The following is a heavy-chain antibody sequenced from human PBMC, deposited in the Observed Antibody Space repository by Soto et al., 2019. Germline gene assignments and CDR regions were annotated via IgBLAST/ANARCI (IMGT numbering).Heavy chain of an antibody. D-gene: IGHD2-15*01. V-gene: IGHV1-18*01. J-gene: IGHJ4*02. CDR2: ISTYNGNT. CDR3: ARDQGRGCSGGRCFSAPLDY. CDR1: GYSFTSYG. Sequence: GASVKVSCKASGYSFTSYGFSWVRQAPGQGLEWMGWISTYNGNTYYAQKFQGRVTMTTDTSTNTAYMELRSLGSDDTAVYYCARDQGRGCSGGRCFSAPLDYWGQGALVTVSS.